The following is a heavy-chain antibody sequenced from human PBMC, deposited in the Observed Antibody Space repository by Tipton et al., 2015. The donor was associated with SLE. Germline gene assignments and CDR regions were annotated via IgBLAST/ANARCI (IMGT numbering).Heavy chain of an antibody. J-gene: IGHJ4*02. CDR3: ARVVKVATIDY. D-gene: IGHD5-12*01. CDR2: IYYSGST. Sequence: TLSLTCAVSGYSISSGYYWGWIRQPPGKGLEWIGYIYYSGSTNYNPALKSRVTISVDTSKNQFSLKLSSVTAADTAVYYCARVVKVATIDYWGQGTLVTVSS. V-gene: IGHV4-61*01. CDR1: GYSISSGYY.